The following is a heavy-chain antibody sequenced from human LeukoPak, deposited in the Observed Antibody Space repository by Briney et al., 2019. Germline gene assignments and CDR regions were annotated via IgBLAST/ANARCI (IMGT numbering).Heavy chain of an antibody. Sequence: SETLSLTCTVSGGSISSGTYYYWSWIRQHPGGAPEWMGYIYYLGTTYYNPSLKSRVSISVATSENQFSLKLTSVTAADTAVYYCARLNYYGSGSLTYSFDYWGQGTLVTVSP. CDR3: ARLNYYGSGSLTYSFDY. CDR2: IYYLGTT. D-gene: IGHD3-10*01. CDR1: GGSISSGTYYY. V-gene: IGHV4-31*03. J-gene: IGHJ4*02.